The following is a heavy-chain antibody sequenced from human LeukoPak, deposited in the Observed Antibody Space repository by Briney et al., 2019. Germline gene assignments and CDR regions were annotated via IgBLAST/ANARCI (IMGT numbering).Heavy chain of an antibody. Sequence: GASVKVSCKASGYTFTGYYMHWVRQAPGQGLEWMGWINPNSGGTNYAQKFQGRVTMTRNTSISTAYMELSSLRSEDTAVYYCARGNKGSGWYGKYYYYYYMDVWGKGTTVTISS. CDR1: GYTFTGYY. D-gene: IGHD6-19*01. V-gene: IGHV1-2*02. CDR3: ARGNKGSGWYGKYYYYYYMDV. CDR2: INPNSGGT. J-gene: IGHJ6*03.